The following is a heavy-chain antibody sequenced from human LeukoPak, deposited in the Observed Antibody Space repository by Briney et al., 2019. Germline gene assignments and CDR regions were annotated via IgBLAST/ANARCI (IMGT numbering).Heavy chain of an antibody. D-gene: IGHD4-17*01. CDR3: ARVNYGDYEGTFDY. CDR1: GFTLSSYS. CDR2: ISSSSSYI. V-gene: IGHV3-21*01. Sequence: GGSLRLSCAASGFTLSSYSMNWVREAPGKGLEWVSYISSSSSYICYADSVKGRFTISRDNAKNSLYLQMNSLRAEDTAVYYCARVNYGDYEGTFDYWGQGTLVTVSS. J-gene: IGHJ4*02.